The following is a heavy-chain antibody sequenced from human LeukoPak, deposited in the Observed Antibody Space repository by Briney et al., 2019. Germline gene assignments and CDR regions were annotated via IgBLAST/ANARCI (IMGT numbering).Heavy chain of an antibody. CDR2: INTSGST. J-gene: IGHJ4*02. D-gene: IGHD3-10*01. CDR3: ARDRSGWFIFDY. Sequence: SETLSLTCTVSGGSISNYYWSWIRQPAGKGLEWIGRINTSGSTDYNPSLKSRATMSVDTSRNQFSLKLSSLTAADTAVYYCARDRSGWFIFDYWGQGTLVTVSS. V-gene: IGHV4-4*07. CDR1: GGSISNYY.